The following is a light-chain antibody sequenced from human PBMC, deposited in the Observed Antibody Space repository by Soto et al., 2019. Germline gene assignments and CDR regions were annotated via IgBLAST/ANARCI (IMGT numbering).Light chain of an antibody. CDR2: DVS. CDR1: SSDVGTHNF. J-gene: IGLJ1*01. V-gene: IGLV2-14*03. CDR3: SSFTTTNTYV. Sequence: ALTQPASVSGSPGQSIAMSCTGTSSDVGTHNFVSWYQQHPGKAPKLIIYDVSNRPSGASDRFFGSKSGNTASLTISGLQAEDEADYYCSSFTTTNTYVFGTGTRSPS.